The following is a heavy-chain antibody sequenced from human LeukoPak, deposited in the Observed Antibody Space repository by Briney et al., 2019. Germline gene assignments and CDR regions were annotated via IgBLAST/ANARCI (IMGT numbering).Heavy chain of an antibody. J-gene: IGHJ4*02. CDR3: ARDLLAVAATGIGFDD. CDR2: IKQDGSEK. Sequence: GSLRLSCAASGFTFSRNWMNWVRQAPGKGLEWVANIKQDGSEKYYVDSVKGRFTISRDNAKNSLYLQMNSLRAEDTAVYYCARDLLAVAATGIGFDDWGQGTLVTVSS. D-gene: IGHD6-19*01. CDR1: GFTFSRNW. V-gene: IGHV3-7*01.